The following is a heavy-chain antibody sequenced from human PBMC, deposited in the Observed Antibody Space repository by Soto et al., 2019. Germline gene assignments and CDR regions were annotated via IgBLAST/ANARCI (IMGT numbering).Heavy chain of an antibody. CDR1: GFTVSSNY. CDR3: AKYSTYCSGGSCYGFYYYGMDV. CDR2: IYSGGST. Sequence: PGGSLRLSCAASGFTVSSNYMSWVRQAPGKGLEWVSVIYSGGSTYYADSVKGRFTISRDNSKNTLYLQMNSLRAEDTAVYYCAKYSTYCSGGSCYGFYYYGMDVWGQGTTVTVSS. D-gene: IGHD2-15*01. V-gene: IGHV3-53*01. J-gene: IGHJ6*02.